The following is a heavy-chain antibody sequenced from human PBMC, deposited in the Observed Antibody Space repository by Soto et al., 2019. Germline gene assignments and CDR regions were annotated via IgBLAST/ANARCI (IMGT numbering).Heavy chain of an antibody. CDR3: ATAVVAETPDYGMDV. Sequence: GASVKVSCKASGGTFSGYTISWVRQAPGQGLEWMGGIIPIFGGANYAQRFQDRVTITADESTRTAYMELSSLRSEDTAVYYCATAVVAETPDYGMDVWGQGTTVTVSS. D-gene: IGHD2-15*01. CDR2: IIPIFGGA. V-gene: IGHV1-69*13. CDR1: GGTFSGYT. J-gene: IGHJ6*02.